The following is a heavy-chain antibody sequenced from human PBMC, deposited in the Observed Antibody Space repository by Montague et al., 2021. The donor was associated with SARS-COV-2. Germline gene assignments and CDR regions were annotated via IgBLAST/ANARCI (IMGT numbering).Heavy chain of an antibody. CDR1: GDSLTYFY. V-gene: IGHV4-59*01. J-gene: IGHJ3*02. Sequence: SETLSLTCTVSGDSLTYFYWSWIRQSPGKGLEWIGNIFYRGSTNYNPSLKSRVTISVDTSKNQFSLKLSSVTAADTAVYYRAREWVSYYDSSGYGAAFDIWGQGTMVTVSS. CDR2: IFYRGST. D-gene: IGHD3-22*01. CDR3: AREWVSYYDSSGYGAAFDI.